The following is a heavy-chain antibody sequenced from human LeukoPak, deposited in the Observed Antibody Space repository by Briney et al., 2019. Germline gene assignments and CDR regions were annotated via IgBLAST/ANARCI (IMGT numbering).Heavy chain of an antibody. CDR3: ARRVFYYDSSGNFDY. V-gene: IGHV4-39*01. Sequence: TSETLSLTCTASGGSISSSSYYWGWIRQPPGKGLEWIGSIYYSGSTYYNPSLKSRVTISVDTSKNQFSLKLSSVTAADTAVYYCARRVFYYDSSGNFDYWGQGTLVTVSS. CDR2: IYYSGST. J-gene: IGHJ4*02. CDR1: GGSISSSSYY. D-gene: IGHD3-22*01.